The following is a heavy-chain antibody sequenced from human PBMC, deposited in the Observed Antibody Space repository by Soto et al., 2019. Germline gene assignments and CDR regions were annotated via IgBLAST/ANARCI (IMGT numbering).Heavy chain of an antibody. CDR1: GGSISSGGYY. CDR2: IYYSGST. Sequence: SDTLSLTCXVSGGSISSGGYYWSWIRQHPGKGLEWIGYIYYSGSTYYNPSLKSRVTISVDTSKNQFSLKLSSVTAADTAVYYCARESTSCYCFDYWGQGTLVTVSS. D-gene: IGHD2-2*01. J-gene: IGHJ4*02. V-gene: IGHV4-31*03. CDR3: ARESTSCYCFDY.